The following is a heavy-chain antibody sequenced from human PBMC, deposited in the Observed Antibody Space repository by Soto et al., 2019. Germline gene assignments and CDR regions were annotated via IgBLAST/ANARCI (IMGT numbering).Heavy chain of an antibody. J-gene: IGHJ4*02. D-gene: IGHD3-9*01. CDR2: INHSGST. Sequence: SETLSLTCAVYGGSFSGYYWSWIRQPPGKGLEWIGEINHSGSTNYNPSLKSRVTISVDTSKNQFSLKLSSVTAADTAVYYCAREVRFYDILTGYSQYYFDYWGRGTLVTVSS. CDR3: AREVRFYDILTGYSQYYFDY. CDR1: GGSFSGYY. V-gene: IGHV4-34*01.